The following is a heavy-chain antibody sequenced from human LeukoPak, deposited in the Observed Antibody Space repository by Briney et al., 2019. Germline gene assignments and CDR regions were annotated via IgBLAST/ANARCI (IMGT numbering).Heavy chain of an antibody. CDR2: INPNSGGT. CDR3: ARSPDYDSSGYPINY. Sequence: ASVKVSCKASGYTFTGYYMHWVRQAPGQGLEWMGWINPNSGGTNYAQKFQGGVTMTRDTSISTAYMELSRLRSDDTAVYYCARSPDYDSSGYPINYWGQGTLVTVSS. V-gene: IGHV1-2*02. J-gene: IGHJ4*02. D-gene: IGHD3-22*01. CDR1: GYTFTGYY.